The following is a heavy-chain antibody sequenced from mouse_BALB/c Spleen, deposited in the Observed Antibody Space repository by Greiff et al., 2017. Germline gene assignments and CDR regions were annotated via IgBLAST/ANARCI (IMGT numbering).Heavy chain of an antibody. V-gene: IGHV2-6-5*01. CDR3: AAVYYGNYGGFAY. CDR1: GFSLTDYG. D-gene: IGHD2-1*01. Sequence: VKLVESGPGLVAPSQSLSITCTVSGFSLTDYGVSWIRQPPGKGLEWLGVIWGGGSTYYNSALKSRLSISKDNSKSQVFLKMNSLQTDDTAMYYCAAVYYGNYGGFAYWGQGTLVTVSA. CDR2: IWGGGST. J-gene: IGHJ3*01.